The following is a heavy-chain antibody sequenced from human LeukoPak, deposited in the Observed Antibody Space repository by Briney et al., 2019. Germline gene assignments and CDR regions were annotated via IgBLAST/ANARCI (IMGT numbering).Heavy chain of an antibody. CDR2: ICSSGTYI. Sequence: GGSLRLSCAASGFSFSSYAMSWVRQAPGKGLEWVSCICSSGTYIYYADSVKGRLTISRDNSKNPLYLQMNSLRAEERAVYYCVKDQVSVAVAGTRSDPWGQGSLVTVSP. V-gene: IGHV3-21*04. CDR1: GFSFSSYA. J-gene: IGHJ5*02. CDR3: VKDQVSVAVAGTRSDP. D-gene: IGHD6-19*01.